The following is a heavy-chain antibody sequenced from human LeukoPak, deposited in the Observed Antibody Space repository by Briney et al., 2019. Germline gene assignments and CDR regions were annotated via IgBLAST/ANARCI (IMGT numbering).Heavy chain of an antibody. D-gene: IGHD2-2*01. V-gene: IGHV3-30-3*01. CDR1: GFTFSSYA. J-gene: IGHJ3*02. Sequence: GGSLRLSCAASGFTFSSYAMHWVRQAPGKGLEWVAVISYDGSNKYYADSVKGRFTISRDNSKNTLYLQINSLRAEDTAVYYCARLLVVVPAAHDAFDIWGEGTMVTVSS. CDR3: ARLLVVVPAAHDAFDI. CDR2: ISYDGSNK.